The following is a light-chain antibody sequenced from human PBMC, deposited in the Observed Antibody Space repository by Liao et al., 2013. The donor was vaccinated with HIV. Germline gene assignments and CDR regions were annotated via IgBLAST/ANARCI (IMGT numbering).Light chain of an antibody. CDR2: QDN. J-gene: IGLJ1*01. CDR3: QAWDSSPL. Sequence: SYELTQPPSVSVSPGQTASVTCSGDYLGDKYASWYQQKPGQSPVLVIYQDNKRPSGIPERFSGSNSGNTATLTISGTQAMDEADYYCQAWDSSPLFGTGTKVTVL. CDR1: YLGDKY. V-gene: IGLV3-1*01.